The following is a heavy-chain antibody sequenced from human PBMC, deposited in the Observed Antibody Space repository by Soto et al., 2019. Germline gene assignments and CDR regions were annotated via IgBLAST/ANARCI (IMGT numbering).Heavy chain of an antibody. V-gene: IGHV3-30*18. D-gene: IGHD6-13*01. CDR3: AKGRIAAAGVFDY. CDR2: ISYDGSNK. J-gene: IGHJ4*02. Sequence: GGSLRLSCAASGLTFSSYGMHWVRQAPGKGLEWVAVISYDGSNKYYADSVKGRFTISRDNSKNTLYLQMNSLRTEDTAVYYCAKGRIAAAGVFDYWGQGTLVTVSS. CDR1: GLTFSSYG.